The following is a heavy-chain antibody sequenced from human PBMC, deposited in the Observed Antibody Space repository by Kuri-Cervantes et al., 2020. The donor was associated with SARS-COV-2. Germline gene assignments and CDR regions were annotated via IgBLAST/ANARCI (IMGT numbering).Heavy chain of an antibody. CDR3: ARDGRNSGSVGYYYDSSGYPDY. V-gene: IGHV3-21*01. D-gene: IGHD3-22*01. J-gene: IGHJ4*02. Sequence: LSLTCATSGFTFSSYSMNWVRQAPGKGLEWVSSISSSSSYIYYADSVKGRFTISRDNAKNSLYLQMNSLRAEDTAVYYCARDGRNSGSVGYYYDSSGYPDYWGQGTLVTVSS. CDR1: GFTFSSYS. CDR2: ISSSSSYI.